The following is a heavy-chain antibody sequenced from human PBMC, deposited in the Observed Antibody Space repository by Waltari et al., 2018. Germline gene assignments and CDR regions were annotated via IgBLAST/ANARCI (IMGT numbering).Heavy chain of an antibody. J-gene: IGHJ4*02. Sequence: QVQLVESGGGVVQPGRSLRLSCAASGFTFSSYGMHWVRQAPGKGLEWVAVIWYDGSNKYYADSVKGRFTISRDNSKNTLYLQMNSLRAEDTAVYYCARDGTIFGVVNRLDYWGQGTLVTVSS. CDR1: GFTFSSYG. D-gene: IGHD3-3*01. CDR3: ARDGTIFGVVNRLDY. CDR2: IWYDGSNK. V-gene: IGHV3-33*01.